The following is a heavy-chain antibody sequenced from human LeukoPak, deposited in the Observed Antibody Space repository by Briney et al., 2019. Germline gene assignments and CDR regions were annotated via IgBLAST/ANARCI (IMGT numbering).Heavy chain of an antibody. CDR2: IRYDGSNK. V-gene: IGHV3-30*02. J-gene: IGHJ5*02. Sequence: GGSLRLSCAASGFTFSNYGMHWVRQAPGKGLEWVAFIRYDGSNKYYADSVKGRFTISRDNSKNTLYLQMNSLRAEDTAVYYCAKDEFGIAAAGVFDPWGQGTLVTVSS. D-gene: IGHD6-13*01. CDR3: AKDEFGIAAAGVFDP. CDR1: GFTFSNYG.